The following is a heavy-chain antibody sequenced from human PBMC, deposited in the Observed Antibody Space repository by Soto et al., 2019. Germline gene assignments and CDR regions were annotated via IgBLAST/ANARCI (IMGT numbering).Heavy chain of an antibody. D-gene: IGHD5-18*01. CDR1: GYTFTDYA. Sequence: HVELVQSGADVKKPGASVTISCKASGYTFTDYALHWVRQAPGQRLEWMGWMNAGVGNTLYSQKFQGRITITRDTSASTAYMELNSLKSEDTAIYYCSRDTGYTFGSLNYWGPGTLVTVSS. CDR2: MNAGVGNT. J-gene: IGHJ4*02. V-gene: IGHV1-3*01. CDR3: SRDTGYTFGSLNY.